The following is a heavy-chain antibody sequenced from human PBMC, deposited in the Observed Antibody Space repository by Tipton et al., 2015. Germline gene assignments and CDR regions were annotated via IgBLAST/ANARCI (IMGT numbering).Heavy chain of an antibody. V-gene: IGHV3-20*04. CDR1: GFTFDDYG. D-gene: IGHD6-13*01. Sequence: GSLRLSCAASGFTFDDYGMTWVRQVPGKGLEWVAGIDWNGGRTGYADSVQGRFTISRDSSKNTVYLQMNSLRTDDTAVYYCARANSSSWHNFDYWGQGTLVTVSS. CDR3: ARANSSSWHNFDY. J-gene: IGHJ4*02. CDR2: IDWNGGRT.